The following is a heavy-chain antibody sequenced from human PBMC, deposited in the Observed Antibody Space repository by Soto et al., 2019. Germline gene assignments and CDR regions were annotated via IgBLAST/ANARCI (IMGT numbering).Heavy chain of an antibody. V-gene: IGHV4-59*12. CDR2: IYYSGST. CDR3: ARGHRLMNY. J-gene: IGHJ4*02. CDR1: GGSISSYY. Sequence: SETLSLTCTVSGGSISSYYWSWIRQPPGKGLEWIGYIYYSGSTYYNPSLKSRVTISVDTSKNQFSLKLSSVTAADTAVYYCARGHRLMNYWGQGTLVTVSS.